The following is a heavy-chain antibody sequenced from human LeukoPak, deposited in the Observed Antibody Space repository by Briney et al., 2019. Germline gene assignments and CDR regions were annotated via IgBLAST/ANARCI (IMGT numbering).Heavy chain of an antibody. CDR1: GGSISSYY. D-gene: IGHD3-10*01. J-gene: IGHJ4*02. Sequence: PSETLSLTCTVSGGSISSYYWSWIRQPPGKGLEWIGYIYYSGSTDYNPSLKSRVTISVDTSKNQFSLKLSSVTAADTAVYYCAREAGSFDYWGQGTLVTVSS. CDR2: IYYSGST. V-gene: IGHV4-59*01. CDR3: AREAGSFDY.